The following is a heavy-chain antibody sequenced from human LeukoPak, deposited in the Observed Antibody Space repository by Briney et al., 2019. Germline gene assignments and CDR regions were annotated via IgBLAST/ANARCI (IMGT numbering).Heavy chain of an antibody. CDR2: IYYSGST. CDR1: GGSFSGYY. V-gene: IGHV4-59*01. CDR3: ARVGWSLGYTSWYFDP. D-gene: IGHD5-24*01. Sequence: SETLSLTCAVYGGSFSGYYWNWIRQPPGKGLEWIGYIYYSGSTNYNPSLKGRVTIPVDTSKNQFSLKLSSVTAADTAVYYCARVGWSLGYTSWYFDPWGRGTLVTVSS. J-gene: IGHJ2*01.